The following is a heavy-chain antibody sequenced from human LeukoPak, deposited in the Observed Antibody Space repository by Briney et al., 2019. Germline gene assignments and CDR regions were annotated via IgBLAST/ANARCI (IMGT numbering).Heavy chain of an antibody. V-gene: IGHV4-31*03. Sequence: SETLSLTRTVSGGSISSGGYYWSWIRQHPGKGLEWIGYIYYSGSTYYNPSLKSRVTISVDTSKNQFSLKLSSVTAADTAVYYCARDYGDYYFDYWGQGTLVTVSS. CDR3: ARDYGDYYFDY. CDR1: GGSISSGGYY. J-gene: IGHJ4*02. CDR2: IYYSGST. D-gene: IGHD4-17*01.